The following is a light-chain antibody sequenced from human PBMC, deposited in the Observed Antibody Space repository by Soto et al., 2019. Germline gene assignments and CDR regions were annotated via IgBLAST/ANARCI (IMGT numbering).Light chain of an antibody. CDR1: QSISSSY. J-gene: IGKJ1*01. Sequence: EIVLTQSPCTLSLSPGKRATLSCRASQSISSSYLAWYQQKPGQAPRLLIYGASTRATGIPARFSGSGSGTEFTLTISSLQSEDFAVYYCQQYNNWPPVTFGQGTKVDIK. V-gene: IGKV3-15*01. CDR2: GAS. CDR3: QQYNNWPPVT.